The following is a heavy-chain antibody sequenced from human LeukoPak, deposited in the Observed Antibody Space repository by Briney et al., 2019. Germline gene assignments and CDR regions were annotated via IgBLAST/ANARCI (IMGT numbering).Heavy chain of an antibody. CDR2: INPNSGDT. Sequence: ASVKVSCKASGYTFTGYYIHWVRQAPGQGLEWMGWINPNSGDTNYAPKFQGRVTMTRDTSISTAYMEVTSLRFDDTAVYYCARVSAAAGTYPSDFWGQGSLVTVSS. D-gene: IGHD6-13*01. CDR1: GYTFTGYY. J-gene: IGHJ4*02. V-gene: IGHV1-2*02. CDR3: ARVSAAAGTYPSDF.